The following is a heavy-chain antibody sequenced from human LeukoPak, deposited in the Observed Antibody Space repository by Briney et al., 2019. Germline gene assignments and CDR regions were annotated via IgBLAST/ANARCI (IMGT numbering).Heavy chain of an antibody. CDR3: ARGIETYYASSGYPGY. Sequence: ASVKVSCKASGYTFTGYCMRWVRPAPGQGLEGMGRINPNSGGTNYAQKFQGRVTMTRDTSISTAYMELSRLRSDDTAVYYCARGIETYYASSGYPGYWGQGTLVTVSS. V-gene: IGHV1-2*06. CDR2: INPNSGGT. J-gene: IGHJ4*02. D-gene: IGHD3-22*01. CDR1: GYTFTGYC.